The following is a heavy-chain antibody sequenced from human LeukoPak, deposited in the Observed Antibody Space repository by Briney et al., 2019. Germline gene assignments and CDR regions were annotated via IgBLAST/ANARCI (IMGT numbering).Heavy chain of an antibody. CDR1: GGSISSYY. V-gene: IGHV4-59*01. J-gene: IGHJ4*02. CDR2: IYYSGST. D-gene: IGHD3-22*01. Sequence: SETPSLTCTVSGGSISSYYWSWIRQPPGKGLEWIGYIYYSGSTHYNPSLKSRVTISVDTSKNQFSLKLSSVTAADTAVYYCARDYYDSSGYYSLFGYWGQGTLVTVSS. CDR3: ARDYYDSSGYYSLFGY.